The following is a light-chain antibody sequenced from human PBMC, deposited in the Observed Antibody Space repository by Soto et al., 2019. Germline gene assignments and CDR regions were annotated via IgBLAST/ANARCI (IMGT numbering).Light chain of an antibody. V-gene: IGKV1-9*01. CDR1: QGINKF. Sequence: PLTQSPSSLSASVGARVTITCRASQGINKFLAWYQQRPGKAPQLLVFGASTLQSGVPSRFSGSGSGTDFTLTISSLQPEDFATYYCQQLSNFRFTFGQGTKLDI. CDR3: QQLSNFRFT. J-gene: IGKJ2*01. CDR2: GAS.